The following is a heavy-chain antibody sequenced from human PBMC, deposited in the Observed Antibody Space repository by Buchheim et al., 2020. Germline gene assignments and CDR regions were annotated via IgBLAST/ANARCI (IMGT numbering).Heavy chain of an antibody. V-gene: IGHV3-33*01. J-gene: IGHJ4*02. CDR1: GFTFSSYG. CDR3: ARRGRGSSSKEAMFDY. Sequence: QVQLVESGGGVVQPGRSLRLSCAASGFTFSSYGMHWVRQAPGKGLEWVAVIWYDGSNKYYADSVKGRFTISRDNSKNTLYLQMNGLRAEDTAVYYCARRGRGSSSKEAMFDYWGQGTL. CDR2: IWYDGSNK. D-gene: IGHD6-6*01.